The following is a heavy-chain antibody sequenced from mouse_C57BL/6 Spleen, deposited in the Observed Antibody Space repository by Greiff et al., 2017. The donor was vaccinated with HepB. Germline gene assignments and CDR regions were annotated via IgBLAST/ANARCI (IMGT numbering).Heavy chain of an antibody. V-gene: IGHV1-26*01. CDR2: INPNNGGT. D-gene: IGHD1-1*01. CDR3: ARYLLLQAMDY. CDR1: GYTFTDYY. Sequence: EVQLQQSGPELVKPGASVKISCKASGYTFTDYYMNWVKQSHGKSLEWIGDINPNNGGTSYNQKFKGKATLTVDKSSSTAYMALRSLTSEDSAVYYCARYLLLQAMDYWGQGTSVTVSS. J-gene: IGHJ4*01.